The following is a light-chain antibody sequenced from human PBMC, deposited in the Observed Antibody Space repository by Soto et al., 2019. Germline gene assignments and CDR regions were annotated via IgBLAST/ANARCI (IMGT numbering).Light chain of an antibody. CDR2: DVS. Sequence: QSVLTQPASVSGSPGQSITISCTGTSSDVGGYNYVSWYQQPPGKAPKLMIYDVSNRPSGVSNRFSGSKSGNTASLTISGLQAEDEADYYSTSYKSSSSYVFGTGTKVTVL. V-gene: IGLV2-14*01. CDR1: SSDVGGYNY. J-gene: IGLJ1*01. CDR3: TSYKSSSSYV.